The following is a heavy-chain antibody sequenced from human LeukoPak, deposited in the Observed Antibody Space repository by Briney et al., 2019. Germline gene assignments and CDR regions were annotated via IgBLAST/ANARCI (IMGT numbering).Heavy chain of an antibody. J-gene: IGHJ4*02. V-gene: IGHV3-20*01. Sequence: GGSLRLSCAASGFTFENYGMSWVRQVPGKGLEWVAGINWNGGDTSHADSVKGRFSISRDNAKNSLYLQMNSLRAEDTAFYHCARDGSGWYSDYWGQGILVTVSS. D-gene: IGHD6-19*01. CDR1: GFTFENYG. CDR3: ARDGSGWYSDY. CDR2: INWNGGDT.